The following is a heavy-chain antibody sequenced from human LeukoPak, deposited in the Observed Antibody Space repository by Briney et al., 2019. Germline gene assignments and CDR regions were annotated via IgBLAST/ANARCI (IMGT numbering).Heavy chain of an antibody. V-gene: IGHV3-23*01. D-gene: IGHD3-10*02. CDR3: AELGITMIGGV. J-gene: IGHJ6*04. CDR2: ISGNGGST. Sequence: GGTLRLSCAASGFTFSSYGMSWVRQAPGKGLEWVSAISGNGGSTYYADSVKGRFTISRDNSKNTLYLQMNSLRAEDTAVYYCAELGITMIGGVWGKGTTVTISS. CDR1: GFTFSSYG.